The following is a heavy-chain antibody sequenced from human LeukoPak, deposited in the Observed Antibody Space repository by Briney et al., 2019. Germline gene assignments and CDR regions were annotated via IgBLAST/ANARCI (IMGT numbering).Heavy chain of an antibody. CDR2: LFGGDST. V-gene: IGHV3-53*01. CDR3: ARDLDYRIDP. CDR1: GFSFIGSH. D-gene: IGHD4-11*01. Sequence: GGSLRLSCTASGFSFIGSHMAWVRQVPGEGPEWVPTLFGGDSTIYRDSVKGRFTTSRDTSKNTLYLQMNNLRAEDTAVYYSARDLDYRIDPWGQGALVTVSS. J-gene: IGHJ5*02.